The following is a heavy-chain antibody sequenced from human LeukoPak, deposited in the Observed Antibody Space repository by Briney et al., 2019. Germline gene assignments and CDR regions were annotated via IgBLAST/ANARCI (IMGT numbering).Heavy chain of an antibody. D-gene: IGHD3-22*01. Sequence: GGSLRLSCAASGFTFSSYGMHWVRQAPGKGLEWVAVIWYDGSNKYYADSVKGRFTISRDNSKNTLYLQMNSLRAEDTAVYYCEASHYYDSSGPDYWGQGTLVTVSS. CDR3: EASHYYDSSGPDY. J-gene: IGHJ4*02. CDR2: IWYDGSNK. V-gene: IGHV3-33*01. CDR1: GFTFSSYG.